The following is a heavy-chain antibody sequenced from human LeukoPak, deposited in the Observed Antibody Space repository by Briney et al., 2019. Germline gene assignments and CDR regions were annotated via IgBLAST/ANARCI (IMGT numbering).Heavy chain of an antibody. CDR2: ISGSGGTT. J-gene: IGHJ4*02. CDR3: AKDRGGYCSGGSCQGALHY. V-gene: IGHV3-23*01. D-gene: IGHD2-15*01. CDR1: GFIFSTYD. Sequence: GGSLRLSCAASGFIFSTYDMSWVRQAPGKGLEWVSGISGSGGTTYDADSVKGRFTISRDNSKNTLYLQMNSLRAEDTAVYYCAKDRGGYCSGGSCQGALHYWGQGTLVTVSS.